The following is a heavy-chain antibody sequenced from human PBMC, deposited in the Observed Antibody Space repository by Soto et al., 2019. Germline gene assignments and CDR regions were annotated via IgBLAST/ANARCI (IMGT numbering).Heavy chain of an antibody. CDR3: ARGDATKIVVTTYYGMDV. CDR1: GGSLSNYG. J-gene: IGHJ6*02. V-gene: IGHV1-69*12. D-gene: IGHD3-22*01. CDR2: IIPVFGTP. Sequence: QVQLVQSGAEVKKPGSSVKVSCKASGGSLSNYGISWVRQAPGQGLEWLGAIIPVFGTPNYAQKFQYRVTITADESTTTVYMEVRSLTSEDTAVYYCARGDATKIVVTTYYGMDVWGQGTTVTVSS.